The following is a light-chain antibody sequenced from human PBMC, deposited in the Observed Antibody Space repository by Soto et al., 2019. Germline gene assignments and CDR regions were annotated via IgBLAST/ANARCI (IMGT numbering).Light chain of an antibody. CDR2: ADR. V-gene: IGLV3-21*02. CDR1: NIGSKT. J-gene: IGLJ2*01. CDR3: QVWDSGSDHLV. Sequence: SYELTQPPSVSEAPGQTATITCGGDNIGSKTVHWYRQKPGQAPVLVVHADRDRLSGIPERFSGSNSGNTATLTISRVEAGDEADYYCQVWDSGSDHLVFGGGTQLTVL.